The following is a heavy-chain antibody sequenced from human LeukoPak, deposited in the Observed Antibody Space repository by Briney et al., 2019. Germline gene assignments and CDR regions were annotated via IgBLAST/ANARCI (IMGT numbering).Heavy chain of an antibody. CDR1: GGSISSYY. V-gene: IGHV4-59*01. CDR2: IYYSGST. CDR3: ARSIDTYNPRSLDY. Sequence: SETLSLTCTVSGGSISSYYWSWIRQPPGKGLEWIRYIYYSGSTNYNPSLKSRVTISVDTSKNQFSLKLSSVTAADTAVYYCARSIDTYNPRSLDYWGQGTLVTVSA. J-gene: IGHJ4*02. D-gene: IGHD6-6*01.